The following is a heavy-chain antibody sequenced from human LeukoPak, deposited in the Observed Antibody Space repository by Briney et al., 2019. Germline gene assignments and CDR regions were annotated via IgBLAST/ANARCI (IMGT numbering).Heavy chain of an antibody. CDR3: ARARRNYCSSTSCLDLDY. J-gene: IGHJ4*02. CDR2: IWYDGSNK. CDR1: GFTFSSYG. V-gene: IGHV3-33*01. D-gene: IGHD2-2*01. Sequence: GRSLRLSCAASGFTFSSYGMHWVRQAPGKGLEWVAVIWYDGSNKYYADSVKGRFTISRDNSKNTLYLQMNSLRAEDTAVYYCARARRNYCSSTSCLDLDYWGQGTLVTVSS.